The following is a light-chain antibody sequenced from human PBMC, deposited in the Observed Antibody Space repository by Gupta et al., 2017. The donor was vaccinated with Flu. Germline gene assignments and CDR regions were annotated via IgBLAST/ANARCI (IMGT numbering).Light chain of an antibody. CDR2: RNN. CDR1: SSNIGSNY. CDR3: AAGDGSLSAPV. Sequence: QPVLTPPLSASGAPGQRVTISCSGSSSNIGSNYVYWYQQFPGTAPKLLIYRNNQRPSGVPDRFSGSKSGTSASLAISGLRSEDEADYYCAAGDGSLSAPVFGGGTKLTVL. J-gene: IGLJ3*02. V-gene: IGLV1-47*01.